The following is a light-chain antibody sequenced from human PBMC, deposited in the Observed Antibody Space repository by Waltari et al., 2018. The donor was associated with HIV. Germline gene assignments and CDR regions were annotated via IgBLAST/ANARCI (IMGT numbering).Light chain of an antibody. Sequence: DIQMTQSPSSLSVSVGDRVTITCRASQGSYNYVRWYQQKPGKVPKLLIFAASTLHYGVPSRFSGSGSGTDFTLTITSLQPEDVASYYCQEYYSAPLTFGGGTKVEI. V-gene: IGKV1-27*01. J-gene: IGKJ4*01. CDR3: QEYYSAPLT. CDR2: AAS. CDR1: QGSYNY.